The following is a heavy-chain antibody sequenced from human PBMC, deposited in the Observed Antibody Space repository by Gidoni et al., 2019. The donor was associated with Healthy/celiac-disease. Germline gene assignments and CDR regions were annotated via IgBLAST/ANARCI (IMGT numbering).Heavy chain of an antibody. D-gene: IGHD6-13*01. CDR3: ARGGIAAAKYYFDY. V-gene: IGHV4-34*01. Sequence: QVQLQQWGAGLLKPSETLSLTCAVYGGSFSGYYWSWIRQPPGTGLEWIGEINHSGSTNYNPSLKSRVTISVDTSKNQFSLKLSSVTAADTAVYYCARGGIAAAKYYFDYWGQGTLVTVSS. J-gene: IGHJ4*02. CDR2: INHSGST. CDR1: GGSFSGYY.